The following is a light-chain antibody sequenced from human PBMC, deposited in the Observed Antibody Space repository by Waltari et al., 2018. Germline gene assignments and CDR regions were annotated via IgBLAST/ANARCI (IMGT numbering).Light chain of an antibody. J-gene: IGKJ1*01. Sequence: EIVLTQSPGPLSLSPGERATLSCRASQSVTTSSLAWYQPKPGQAPRLLIYGASSRATDIPDRFGGSGSGRDFTLTISRLEPEAFAVYYCQQYGSSTWTFGQGTKVEVK. V-gene: IGKV3-20*01. CDR2: GAS. CDR1: QSVTTSS. CDR3: QQYGSSTWT.